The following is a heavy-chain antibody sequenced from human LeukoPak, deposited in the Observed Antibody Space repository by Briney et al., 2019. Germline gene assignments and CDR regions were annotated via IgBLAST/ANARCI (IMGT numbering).Heavy chain of an antibody. CDR3: ARAQFGSTVVTDLGY. Sequence: GASVKVSCKASGYTFTGYYMHWVRQAPGQGLEWMGWINPNSGGTNYAQKFQGRVTMTRDTSISTAYMELSRLRSDDTAVYYCARAQFGSTVVTDLGYWGQGTLVTVSS. CDR1: GYTFTGYY. J-gene: IGHJ4*02. V-gene: IGHV1-2*02. CDR2: INPNSGGT. D-gene: IGHD4-23*01.